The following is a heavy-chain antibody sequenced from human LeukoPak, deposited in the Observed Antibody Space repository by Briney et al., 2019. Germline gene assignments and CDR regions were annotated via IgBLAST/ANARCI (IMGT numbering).Heavy chain of an antibody. CDR1: GFTFSVYY. D-gene: IGHD5-24*01. V-gene: IGHV3-11*04. J-gene: IGHJ4*02. CDR3: VRRYMATSAEDFDY. CDR2: ISSSGSTV. Sequence: GGSLRLSCAASGFTFSVYYMSWIRQAPGKGLEWVSYISSSGSTVYYADSVKGRFTISRDNAKNSLYLQMNSLRAEDTAVYYCVRRYMATSAEDFDYWGQGTLVTVSS.